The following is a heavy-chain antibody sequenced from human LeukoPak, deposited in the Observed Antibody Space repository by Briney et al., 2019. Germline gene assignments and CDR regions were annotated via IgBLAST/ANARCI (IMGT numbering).Heavy chain of an antibody. D-gene: IGHD1-26*01. V-gene: IGHV3-23*01. Sequence: GGSLRLSCAASGFTFSSYAMSWVRQAPGKGLEWVSAISGSGGSTYYADSVKGRFTSSRDNSKNTLYLQMNSLRAEDAAVYYCAKTVGADDAFDIWGQGTMVTVSS. J-gene: IGHJ3*02. CDR3: AKTVGADDAFDI. CDR2: ISGSGGST. CDR1: GFTFSSYA.